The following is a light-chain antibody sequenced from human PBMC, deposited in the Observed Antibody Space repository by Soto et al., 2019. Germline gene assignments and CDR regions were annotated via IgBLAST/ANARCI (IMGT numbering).Light chain of an antibody. CDR3: QQSYSTSPIT. Sequence: DIQMTQSPSSLSASVGDRVTMTCLASETISTFLNWYQHKPGKAPKLLIYAASRLQSGVPSRFSGSGSGIDFTLTINGLQPEDFASYYCQQSYSTSPITFGQGTRLEI. CDR1: ETISTF. J-gene: IGKJ5*01. V-gene: IGKV1-39*01. CDR2: AAS.